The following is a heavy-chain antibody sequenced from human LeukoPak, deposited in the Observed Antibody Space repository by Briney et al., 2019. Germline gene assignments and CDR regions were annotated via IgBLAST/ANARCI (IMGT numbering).Heavy chain of an antibody. CDR3: ASLHSSSWFNWFDP. Sequence: PGGSLRLSFAASGFTFSSYSMNWVRQAPGKGLEWVSSISSSSSYIYYADSVKGRFTISRDNAKNSLYLQMNSLRAEDTAVYYCASLHSSSWFNWFDPWGQGTLVTVSS. D-gene: IGHD6-13*01. CDR1: GFTFSSYS. J-gene: IGHJ5*02. V-gene: IGHV3-21*01. CDR2: ISSSSSYI.